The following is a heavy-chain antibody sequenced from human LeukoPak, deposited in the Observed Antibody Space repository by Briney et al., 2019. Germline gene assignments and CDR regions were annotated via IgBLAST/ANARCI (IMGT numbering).Heavy chain of an antibody. CDR2: INQDGSEE. D-gene: IGHD2-15*01. Sequence: PGGSLRLSCAASGFTFSSYALTWVRQAPGKGLEWVANINQDGSEEQYVDSLKGRFTISRDNAKNSVYLEMISLRAEDTAVYYCARDVGGNFDYWGQGTLVTVSS. V-gene: IGHV3-7*05. CDR1: GFTFSSYA. CDR3: ARDVGGNFDY. J-gene: IGHJ4*02.